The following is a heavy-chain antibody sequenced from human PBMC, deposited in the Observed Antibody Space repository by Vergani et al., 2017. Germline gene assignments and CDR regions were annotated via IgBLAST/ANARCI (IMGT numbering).Heavy chain of an antibody. V-gene: IGHV4-39*07. CDR1: GGSISSSSYY. D-gene: IGHD3-22*01. CDR2: IYYSGST. J-gene: IGHJ4*02. Sequence: QLQLQESGPGLVKPSETLSLTCTVSGGSISSSSYYWGWIRQPPGKGLEWIGSIYYSGSTYYNPSLKSRVTISVDTSKNQFSLKLSSVTAADTAVYYCAXAYDSSGYYYGAAYYFDYWGQGTLVTVSS. CDR3: AXAYDSSGYYYGAAYYFDY.